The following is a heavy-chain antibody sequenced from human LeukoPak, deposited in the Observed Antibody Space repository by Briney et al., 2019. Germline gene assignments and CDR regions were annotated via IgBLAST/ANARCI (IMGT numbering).Heavy chain of an antibody. D-gene: IGHD2-2*01. CDR3: ARIGRPARRISPDNNYYYMDV. V-gene: IGHV4-34*01. Sequence: SETLSLTCAVYGGSFSGYYWSWIRQPPGKGLEWLGEVNHSGSTNYNPSLKSRVTISVDTSKNQFSLKLSSVTAADTAVYYCARIGRPARRISPDNNYYYMDVWGKGTTVTVSS. CDR1: GGSFSGYY. J-gene: IGHJ6*03. CDR2: VNHSGST.